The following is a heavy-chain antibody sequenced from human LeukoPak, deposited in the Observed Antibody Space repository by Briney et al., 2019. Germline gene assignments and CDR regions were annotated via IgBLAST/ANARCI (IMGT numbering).Heavy chain of an antibody. CDR2: INPNSGGT. J-gene: IGHJ5*02. CDR1: GYTFTSYY. CDR3: ARGGSSGWYVQNYFDT. V-gene: IGHV1-2*02. D-gene: IGHD6-19*01. Sequence: ASVKVSCKASGYTFTSYYLHWVRQAPGQGLEWMGWINPNSGGTNYAQTFQGRVTMTRDTSISTAYMELSRLRSDDTAVYYCARGGSSGWYVQNYFDTWGQGTLVTVSS.